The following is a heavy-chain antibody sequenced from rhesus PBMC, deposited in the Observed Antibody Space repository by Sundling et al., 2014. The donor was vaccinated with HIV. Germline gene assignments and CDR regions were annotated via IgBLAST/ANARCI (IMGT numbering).Heavy chain of an antibody. CDR1: GFTFSRYG. CDR3: AKDWSNTYETGYFDD. CDR2: INGGGDST. D-gene: IGHD2-15*01. Sequence: EVQLVETGGGLVQPGGSLKLTCGASGFTFSRYGMSWVRQAPGKGLEWVSSINGGGDSTFYADSVKGRFTVSRDNSKNTLSLLMNSLRAEDTAVYYCAKDWSNTYETGYFDDWGQGVLVTVSS. J-gene: IGHJ4*01. V-gene: IGHV3-103*01.